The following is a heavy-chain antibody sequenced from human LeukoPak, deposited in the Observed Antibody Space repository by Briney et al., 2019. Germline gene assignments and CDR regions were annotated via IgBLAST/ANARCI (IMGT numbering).Heavy chain of an antibody. CDR1: GDSVSSNSAA. Sequence: SQTLSLTCAISGDSVSSNSAAWNWIRQSPSIGLEWLGRTYYRSKWYNDYAVSVKSRITINPDTSKNQFSLQLNSVTPEDTAVYYCAREDIVATNYYYYYMDVWGKGTTVTISS. V-gene: IGHV6-1*01. CDR3: AREDIVATNYYYYYMDV. D-gene: IGHD5-12*01. J-gene: IGHJ6*03. CDR2: TYYRSKWYN.